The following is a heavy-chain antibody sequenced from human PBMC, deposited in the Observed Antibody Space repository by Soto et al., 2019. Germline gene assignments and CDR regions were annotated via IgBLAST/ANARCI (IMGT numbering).Heavy chain of an antibody. Sequence: PGGSLRLSCAASGFTFSSYAMSWVRQAPGKGLEWVSAISGSCGSTYYADSVKGRFTISRDNSKNTLYLQMNSLRAEDTAVYYCAKEALMVRGVIRPCFDYWGQGTLVTVSS. D-gene: IGHD3-10*01. CDR3: AKEALMVRGVIRPCFDY. J-gene: IGHJ4*02. V-gene: IGHV3-23*01. CDR2: ISGSCGST. CDR1: GFTFSSYA.